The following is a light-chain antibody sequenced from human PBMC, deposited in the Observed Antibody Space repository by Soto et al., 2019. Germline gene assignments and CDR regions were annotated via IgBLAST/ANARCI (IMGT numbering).Light chain of an antibody. CDR2: NSF. CDR3: QQYNEWPLT. V-gene: IGKV3-15*01. Sequence: EIVLTQSPATLSVSQGERASLSCRASGSVSSNLAWFQQKPGQAPRLLIYNSFTRGTGIPARVSGSGSGTEFTLTIGSLQFEDFAVYYCQQYNEWPLTFGGGTKVEIK. CDR1: GSVSSN. J-gene: IGKJ4*01.